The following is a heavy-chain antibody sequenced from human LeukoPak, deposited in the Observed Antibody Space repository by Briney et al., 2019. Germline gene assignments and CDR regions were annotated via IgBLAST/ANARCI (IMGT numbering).Heavy chain of an antibody. Sequence: ASVKVSCKASGGTFSNYAISWVRQAPGQGLEWMGGIIPIFGTANYAQKFRGRVTITADKSTRTAYMELSSLRSEDTAVYYCAREPGRVYSGTTRGFDYWGQGTLVTVSS. CDR1: GGTFSNYA. CDR2: IIPIFGTA. V-gene: IGHV1-69*06. J-gene: IGHJ4*02. CDR3: AREPGRVYSGTTRGFDY. D-gene: IGHD1-26*01.